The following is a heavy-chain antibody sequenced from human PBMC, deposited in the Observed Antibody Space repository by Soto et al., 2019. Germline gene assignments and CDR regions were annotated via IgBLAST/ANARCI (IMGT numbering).Heavy chain of an antibody. D-gene: IGHD3-3*01. CDR3: ARGAGVASDFDY. V-gene: IGHV4-59*01. J-gene: IGHJ4*02. CDR2: IYYSGST. Sequence: PSEILSLTCTVSGGSISSYYWSWIRQPPGKGLEWIGYIYYSGSTNYNPSLKSRVTISVDTSKNQFSLKLSSVTAADTAVYYCARGAGVASDFDYWGQGTLVTVSS. CDR1: GGSISSYY.